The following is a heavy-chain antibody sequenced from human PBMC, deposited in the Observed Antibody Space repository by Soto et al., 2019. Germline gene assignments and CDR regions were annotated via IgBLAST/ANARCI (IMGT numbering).Heavy chain of an antibody. V-gene: IGHV2-5*02. CDR1: AFSLSTRGVG. J-gene: IGHJ4*02. D-gene: IGHD2-21*01. CDR3: ARLVAAGITYYFDS. Sequence: QITLKESGPPLVKPTQTLTLTCTFSAFSLSTRGVGVGWIRQPPGKAREWLTFIYWDDDKRYSPSLKSRLTITKDTSKNQVVLTMTTMDPVDTATYYCARLVAAGITYYFDSWGQGTLVTVSS. CDR2: IYWDDDK.